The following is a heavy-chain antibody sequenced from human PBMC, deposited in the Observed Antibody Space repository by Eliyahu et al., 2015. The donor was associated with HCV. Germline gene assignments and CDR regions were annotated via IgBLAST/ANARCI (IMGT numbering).Heavy chain of an antibody. CDR1: GDTFTSYA. CDR3: ARVDYGDNSFHY. D-gene: IGHD4-23*01. CDR2: IIPLLDII. J-gene: IGHJ4*02. V-gene: IGHV1-69*04. Sequence: QVQLVQSGAEVKKPGSSVKVXCKASGDTFTSYAISWVRQAPGQGLEWMGRIIPLLDIIHYAQKLQGRVTISADKSTSTAYMELSSVRSEDTAIYYCARVDYGDNSFHYWGQGTLVTVSS.